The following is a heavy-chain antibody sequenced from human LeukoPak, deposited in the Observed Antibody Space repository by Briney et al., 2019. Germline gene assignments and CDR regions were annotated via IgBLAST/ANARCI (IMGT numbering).Heavy chain of an antibody. J-gene: IGHJ3*01. Sequence: GGSLRLSCAASGFTFSGYAMSWVRKAPGKGLEWVSAISGSGGSTYYADSVKGRFTISRDNSKNTLYLQMNSLRAEDTAVYYCAKDEAPDDCSSTSCSRVWGQGTMVTAPS. CDR1: GFTFSGYA. CDR3: AKDEAPDDCSSTSCSRV. D-gene: IGHD2-2*01. V-gene: IGHV3-23*01. CDR2: ISGSGGST.